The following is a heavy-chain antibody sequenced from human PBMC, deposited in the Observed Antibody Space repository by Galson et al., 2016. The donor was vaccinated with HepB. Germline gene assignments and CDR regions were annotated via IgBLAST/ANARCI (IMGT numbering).Heavy chain of an antibody. Sequence: SLRLSCAASGFTFSSYAMSWVRQSPGKGLEWVSSISNSGGTTHYADPVQRRFTISRYNSKNTLYLQMNSLTAADAALYYCANSYCTGTACYRWHFRGQGTLVTVSP. J-gene: IGHJ1*01. CDR1: GFTFSSYA. D-gene: IGHD1-1*01. V-gene: IGHV3-23*01. CDR2: ISNSGGTT. CDR3: ANSYCTGTACYRWHF.